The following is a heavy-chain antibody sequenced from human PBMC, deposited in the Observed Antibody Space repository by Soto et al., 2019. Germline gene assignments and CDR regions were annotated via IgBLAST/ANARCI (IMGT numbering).Heavy chain of an antibody. Sequence: GGSLRLSCAASGFTFSSYAMSWVRQAPGKGLEWVSAISGSGGSTYYADSVKGRFTISRDNSKNTLYLQMNSLRAEDTAVYYCAKVGLVPALSPHDAFDIWGQGTMVTVSS. D-gene: IGHD2-2*01. J-gene: IGHJ3*02. V-gene: IGHV3-23*01. CDR2: ISGSGGST. CDR3: AKVGLVPALSPHDAFDI. CDR1: GFTFSSYA.